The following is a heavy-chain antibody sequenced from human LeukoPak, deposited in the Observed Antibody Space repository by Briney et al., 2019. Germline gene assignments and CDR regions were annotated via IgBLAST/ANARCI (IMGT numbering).Heavy chain of an antibody. D-gene: IGHD1-26*01. J-gene: IGHJ3*02. CDR2: IYYTGRA. CDR3: ATHSRSRLGDAFDI. CDR1: GGSVASSNYY. Sequence: SETLSLTCTFSGGSVASSNYYWDWIRQPPGKGLEWIGSIYYTGRAYYNPSLRSRVTISADTSKNQFSLKLTSVTAADTAVYYCATHSRSRLGDAFDIWGQGTMVTVSS. V-gene: IGHV4-39*01.